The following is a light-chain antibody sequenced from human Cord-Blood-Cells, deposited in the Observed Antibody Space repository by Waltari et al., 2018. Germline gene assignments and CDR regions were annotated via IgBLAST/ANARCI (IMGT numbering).Light chain of an antibody. CDR3: QQYYSTPLT. CDR2: WAS. Sequence: DIVMTQSPDSLAVSLGERAPTNCHSSQSVLYSSNNKNYLAWYQQKPGHPPKLLIYWASTRESGVPDRFSGSGSGTEFTLTISSLQAEDVAVYYCQQYYSTPLTFGPGTKVDIK. J-gene: IGKJ3*01. CDR1: QSVLYSSNNKNY. V-gene: IGKV4-1*01.